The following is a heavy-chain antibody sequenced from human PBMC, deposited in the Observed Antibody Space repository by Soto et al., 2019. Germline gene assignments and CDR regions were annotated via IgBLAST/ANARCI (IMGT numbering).Heavy chain of an antibody. CDR1: GDTNTTCS. V-gene: IGHV1-46*01. CDR3: ARNVNSGLDY. CDR2: INPTGGST. D-gene: IGHD1-26*01. Sequence: GAPAKACSEACGDTNTTCSLRWVRQAPGQGLEWMGMINPTGGSTSYAHKFQGRVTMTRDTSTSTVYMELSSLRSDDTAMYYWARNVNSGLDYWAQGTLVTVPS. J-gene: IGHJ4*02.